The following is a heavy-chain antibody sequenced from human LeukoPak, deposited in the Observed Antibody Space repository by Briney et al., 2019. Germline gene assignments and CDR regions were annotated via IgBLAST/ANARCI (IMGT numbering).Heavy chain of an antibody. J-gene: IGHJ4*02. Sequence: GGSLRLSCTASGFTFSNNWMTWVRQAPGKGLGWVANIKQDGSEKYYVDSVKGRFTISRDNAKNSLYLQMNSLRAEDTAVYYCARGISSGVDYFDYWGQGALVTVSS. CDR3: ARGISSGVDYFDY. V-gene: IGHV3-7*01. CDR2: IKQDGSEK. D-gene: IGHD6-19*01. CDR1: GFTFSNNW.